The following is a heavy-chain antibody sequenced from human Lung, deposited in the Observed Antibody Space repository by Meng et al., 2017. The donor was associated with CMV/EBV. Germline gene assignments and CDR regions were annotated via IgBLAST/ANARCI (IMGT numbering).Heavy chain of an antibody. CDR1: GGSISSYY. CDR2: IYYSGST. V-gene: IGHV4-59*01. CDR3: ARASYYDFWSGPGNWVDP. Sequence: GSLRLXXTVSGGSISSYYWSWIRQPPGKGLEWIGYIYYSGSTNYNPSLKSRVTISVDTSKNQFSLKLSSVTAADTAVYYCARASYYDFWSGPGNWVDPWGQGPLVTVSS. J-gene: IGHJ5*02. D-gene: IGHD3-3*01.